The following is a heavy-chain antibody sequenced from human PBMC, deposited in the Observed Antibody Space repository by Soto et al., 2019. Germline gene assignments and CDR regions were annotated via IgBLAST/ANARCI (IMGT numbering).Heavy chain of an antibody. Sequence: PSETLSLTCAVSSGSISSSNWWSWVRQPPGKGLEWVGEIYHSGSTNYNPSLKSRVTMSVDTSKSQFSLRLSSVTAADTAVYFCARESRWQFCLDSWGQGTLVTVSS. CDR2: IYHSGST. CDR1: SGSISSSNW. D-gene: IGHD2-15*01. CDR3: ARESRWQFCLDS. V-gene: IGHV4-4*02. J-gene: IGHJ5*01.